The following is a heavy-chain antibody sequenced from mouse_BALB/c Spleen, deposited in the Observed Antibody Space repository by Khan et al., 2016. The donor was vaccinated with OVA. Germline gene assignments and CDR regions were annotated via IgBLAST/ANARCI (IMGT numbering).Heavy chain of an antibody. D-gene: IGHD4-1*01. J-gene: IGHJ3*01. CDR1: GFTFSPYS. Sequence: EVELVESGGDLVKSGGSLKPPCAASGFTFSPYSMSWVRQTPDKRLEWVATISSDGDYTYHPDSVMGRFNISRDNAKNTLYLQMSSLKSEDTAIYYCATHLTGSFAYWGQGTLVTVSA. CDR3: ATHLTGSFAY. CDR2: ISSDGDYT. V-gene: IGHV5-6*01.